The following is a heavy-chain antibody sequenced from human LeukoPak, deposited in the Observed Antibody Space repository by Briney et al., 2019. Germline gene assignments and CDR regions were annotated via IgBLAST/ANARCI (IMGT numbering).Heavy chain of an antibody. CDR1: GFTFSMYW. Sequence: GGSLRLSCTDSGFTFSMYWMSWVRQAPGKGLEWLASIKPDGSAAIYVDSMKGRFTISRDNAKNSLYLQMNSLTVEDTAVNYCATHSDWRFDFWGQGTLVTVSS. CDR2: IKPDGSAA. CDR3: ATHSDWRFDF. D-gene: IGHD6-19*01. J-gene: IGHJ4*02. V-gene: IGHV3-7*01.